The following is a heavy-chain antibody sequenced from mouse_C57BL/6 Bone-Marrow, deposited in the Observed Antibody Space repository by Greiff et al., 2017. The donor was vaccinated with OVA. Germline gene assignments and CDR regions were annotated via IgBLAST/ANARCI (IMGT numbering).Heavy chain of an antibody. CDR2: IHPNSGST. V-gene: IGHV1-64*01. Sequence: VQLQQPGAELVKPGASVKLSCKASGYTFTSYWMHWVKQRPGQGLEWIGMIHPNSGSTNYNEKFKSKATLTVDKSSSTAYMQRSSLTSEDAAVYYGARRPPLYEDYDGYFEVWGTGTTVTVTS. D-gene: IGHD2-4*01. J-gene: IGHJ1*03. CDR1: GYTFTSYW. CDR3: ARRPPLYEDYDGYFEV.